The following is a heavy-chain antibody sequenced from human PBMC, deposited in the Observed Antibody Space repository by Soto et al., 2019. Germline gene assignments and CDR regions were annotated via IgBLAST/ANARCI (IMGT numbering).Heavy chain of an antibody. CDR2: IGLGSSTK. J-gene: IGHJ3*01. CDR3: ASDQLYYNDISGRPLNAFDV. CDR1: GFTFRNYG. D-gene: IGHD3-22*01. Sequence: GGSLRLSCAASGFTFRNYGMNWVRQAPGKGLEWVSYIGLGSSTKYYADSVEGRFTISRDNAKNSLYLQMNSLRAEDTAVYYCASDQLYYNDISGRPLNAFDVWGQGTMVTVSS. V-gene: IGHV3-48*01.